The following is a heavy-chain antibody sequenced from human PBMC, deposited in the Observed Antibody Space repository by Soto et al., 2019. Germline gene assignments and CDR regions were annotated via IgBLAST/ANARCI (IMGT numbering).Heavy chain of an antibody. V-gene: IGHV5-10-1*01. D-gene: IGHD1-7*01. Sequence: GEYLKISCKVSGYSSTSYWISWVRQMPGKGLEWMGRIDPSDSYTNYSPSFQGHVTISADKSISTAYLQWSSLKASDTAMYYCARHRQELRYYYYGMDVWGQGTTVTVSS. CDR1: GYSSTSYW. CDR2: IDPSDSYT. CDR3: ARHRQELRYYYYGMDV. J-gene: IGHJ6*02.